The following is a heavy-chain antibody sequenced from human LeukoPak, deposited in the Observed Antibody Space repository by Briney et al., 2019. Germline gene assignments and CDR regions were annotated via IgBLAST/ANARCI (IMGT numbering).Heavy chain of an antibody. Sequence: PSETLSLTCTVSGGSISGYYWSWIRQPPGMGLEWIGYIYYSGSTNYNPSLKSRITISVDTSKNQFSLKLSSVTAADTAVYYCARYTRGRNGMDVWGQGTTVTVSS. V-gene: IGHV4-59*08. CDR1: GGSISGYY. CDR2: IYYSGST. D-gene: IGHD1-26*01. CDR3: ARYTRGRNGMDV. J-gene: IGHJ6*02.